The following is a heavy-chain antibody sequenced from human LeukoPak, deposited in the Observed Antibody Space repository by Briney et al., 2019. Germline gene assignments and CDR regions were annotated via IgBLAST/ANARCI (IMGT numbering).Heavy chain of an antibody. J-gene: IGHJ6*02. CDR3: ARHTRVGATGMDV. V-gene: IGHV5-51*01. D-gene: IGHD1-26*01. CDR2: IYPGDSDT. Sequence: GESLKISCKGSGYSFTSYWIGWVRQMPGKGLEWMGIIYPGDSDTRYSPSFQGQVTILADKSISTAYLQWSSLKASDTAVYYCARHTRVGATGMDVWGQGTTVTVSS. CDR1: GYSFTSYW.